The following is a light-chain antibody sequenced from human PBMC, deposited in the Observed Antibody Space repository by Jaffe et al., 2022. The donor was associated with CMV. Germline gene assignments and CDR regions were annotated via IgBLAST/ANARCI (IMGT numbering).Light chain of an antibody. CDR1: QDISSW. V-gene: IGKV1-12*01. CDR3: QQGDSLPLT. Sequence: DIQMSQSPSSVSASVGDRVIITCRASQDISSWLAWYQQKPGKAPRLLIYAASNLQNGVPSRFSGTGSGTSFTLTINNLQPEDFAIYYCQQGDSLPLTFGGGTKVQSK. CDR2: AAS. J-gene: IGKJ4*01.